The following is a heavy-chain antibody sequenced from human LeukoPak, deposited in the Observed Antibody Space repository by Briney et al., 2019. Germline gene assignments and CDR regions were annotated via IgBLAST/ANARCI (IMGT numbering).Heavy chain of an antibody. CDR1: GGSISSSTYY. V-gene: IGHV4-39*01. CDR2: IDSSGTT. J-gene: IGHJ4*02. Sequence: SETLSLTCTVSGGSISSSTYYWGWIRQPPGKGLEWVGSIDSSGTTYYNPSLKSRVTISVDTSNNQFSLRLSSVTAADTAVYYCARPSLYCSGGGCSYFDYWGQGTLVTVSS. CDR3: ARPSLYCSGGGCSYFDY. D-gene: IGHD2-15*01.